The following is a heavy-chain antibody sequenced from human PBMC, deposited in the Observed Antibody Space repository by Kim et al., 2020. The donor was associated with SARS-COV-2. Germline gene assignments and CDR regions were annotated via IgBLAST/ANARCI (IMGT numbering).Heavy chain of an antibody. Sequence: STYYHPSLKSRVTISVDTSKNQFSLKLNSVTAADTAVYYCAADPRGGKDYWGQGTLVTVSS. D-gene: IGHD2-15*01. CDR2: ST. CDR3: AADPRGGKDY. J-gene: IGHJ4*02. V-gene: IGHV4-30-2*04.